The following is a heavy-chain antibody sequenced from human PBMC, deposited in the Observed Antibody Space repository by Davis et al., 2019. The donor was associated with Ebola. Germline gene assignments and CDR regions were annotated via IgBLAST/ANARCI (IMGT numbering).Heavy chain of an antibody. Sequence: MPSETLSLTCAVYGGSFSGYYWSWIRQPPGKGLEWIGEINHSGSTNYNPSLKSRVTISVDTSKNQFSLKLSSVTAADTAVYYCARAPRSGYYYYGMDVWGQGTTVTVSS. V-gene: IGHV4-34*01. CDR1: GGSFSGYY. CDR3: ARAPRSGYYYYGMDV. CDR2: INHSGST. J-gene: IGHJ6*02.